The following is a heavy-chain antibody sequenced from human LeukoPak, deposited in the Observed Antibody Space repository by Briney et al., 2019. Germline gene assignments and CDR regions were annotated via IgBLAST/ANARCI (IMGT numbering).Heavy chain of an antibody. CDR3: TTVGYCSSNSCYTDHPDY. D-gene: IGHD2-2*02. V-gene: IGHV3-15*01. J-gene: IGHJ4*02. CDR1: GFTFSNAW. Sequence: PGGSLRLSCAASGFTFSNAWMSWVRQAPGKGLEWVDGIKSKTDGGATDYAAPVKGRFTISRDDSKNTLYLQMNSLKTEDTAVYYCTTVGYCSSNSCYTDHPDYWGQGTLVTVSS. CDR2: IKSKTDGGAT.